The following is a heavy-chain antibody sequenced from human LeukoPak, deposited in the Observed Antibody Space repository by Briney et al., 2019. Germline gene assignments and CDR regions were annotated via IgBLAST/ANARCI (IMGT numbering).Heavy chain of an antibody. CDR1: GYTFTSYY. V-gene: IGHV1-46*01. D-gene: IGHD3-22*01. Sequence: ASVKVSCKASGYTFTSYYIHWVRQAPGQGFEGMGLINPRGGITRYAQKFQGRVTMTRDTSTSTVYMDLSSLRSEDTAVYYCAREGYYDSSGSNREGFDYWGQGTLVTVSS. CDR3: AREGYYDSSGSNREGFDY. CDR2: INPRGGIT. J-gene: IGHJ4*02.